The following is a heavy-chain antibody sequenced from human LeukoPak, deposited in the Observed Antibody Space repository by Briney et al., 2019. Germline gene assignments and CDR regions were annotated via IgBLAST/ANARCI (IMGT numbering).Heavy chain of an antibody. J-gene: IGHJ4*02. V-gene: IGHV4-61*02. CDR2: IYTSGST. CDR3: AREHDSSGSHFDY. CDR1: GGSISSGSYY. Sequence: SQTLSLTCTVSGGSISSGSYYWSWIRQPAGKGLEWIGRIYTSGSTNYNPSLKSRVTISVDTSKNQFSLKLSSVTAADTAVYYCAREHDSSGSHFDYWGQGTLVTVCS. D-gene: IGHD3-22*01.